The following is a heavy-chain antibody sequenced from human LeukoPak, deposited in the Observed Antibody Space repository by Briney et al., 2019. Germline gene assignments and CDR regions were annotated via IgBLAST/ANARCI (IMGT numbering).Heavy chain of an antibody. CDR2: IYYDGST. V-gene: IGHV4-31*03. J-gene: IGHJ4*02. CDR3: AGRGSPYYFDF. CDR1: GGSISSTNYY. D-gene: IGHD3-10*01. Sequence: PSETLSLTCTVSGGSISSTNYYWSWIRQHPGRGLEWIGYIYYDGSTSYNPSLKSRLTISIDTSKNQFSLKLSSVTAADTAVYFCAGRGSPYYFDFWGQGTLVTVSS.